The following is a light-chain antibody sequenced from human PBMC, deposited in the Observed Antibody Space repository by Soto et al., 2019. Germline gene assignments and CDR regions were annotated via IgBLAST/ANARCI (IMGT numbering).Light chain of an antibody. CDR2: DVS. J-gene: IGLJ3*02. Sequence: QSALTQPRSVSRSPGQSVTISCTGASSDVGGYNYVSWYRQHPGKAPKLMIYDVSERPSGVPDRFSASKSGNTASLTISGLQAEDEADYYCCSYAGSYRVVFGGGTQLTVL. CDR3: CSYAGSYRVV. CDR1: SSDVGGYNY. V-gene: IGLV2-11*01.